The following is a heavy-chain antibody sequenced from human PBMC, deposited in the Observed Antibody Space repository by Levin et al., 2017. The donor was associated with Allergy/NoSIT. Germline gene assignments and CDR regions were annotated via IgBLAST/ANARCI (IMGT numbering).Heavy chain of an antibody. V-gene: IGHV3-21*01. CDR2: ISSSSSYM. Sequence: GESLKISCAASGFTFSNYSMNWVRQAPGKGLEWVSSISSSSSYMFYADSVKGLFTISRDNAKNSLYLQMNSLRAEDTAVYYCARDGVRGFDPWGQGTLVTVSS. J-gene: IGHJ5*02. CDR1: GFTFSNYS. CDR3: ARDGVRGFDP.